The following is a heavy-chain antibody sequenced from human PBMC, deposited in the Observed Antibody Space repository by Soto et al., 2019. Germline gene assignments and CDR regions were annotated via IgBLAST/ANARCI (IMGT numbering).Heavy chain of an antibody. CDR2: IYHSGST. D-gene: IGHD1-1*01. CDR1: GGSISSSNW. V-gene: IGHV4-4*02. J-gene: IGHJ3*02. CDR3: ARDAGAWNDVSDAFDI. Sequence: QVQLQESGPGLVKPSGTLSLTCAVSGGSISSSNWWSWVRQPPGKGLEWIGEIYHSGSTNYNPSLYSRVTISVDKSKNQFSLKLSSVTAADKAVYYCARDAGAWNDVSDAFDIWGQGTMVTVSS.